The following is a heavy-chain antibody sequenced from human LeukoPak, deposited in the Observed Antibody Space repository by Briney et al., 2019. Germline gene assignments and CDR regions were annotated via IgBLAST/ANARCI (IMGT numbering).Heavy chain of an antibody. V-gene: IGHV4-59*12. CDR1: GGSISSYH. J-gene: IGHJ6*03. CDR3: ARDRAGTQTYYYYYMDV. D-gene: IGHD6-13*01. CDR2: IYYSGST. Sequence: SETLSLTCTVSGGSISSYHWSWIRQPPGKGLEWIGYIYYSGSTNYNPSLKSRVTMSVDTSKNQFSLKLSSVTAADTAVYYCARDRAGTQTYYYYYMDVWGKGTTVTVSS.